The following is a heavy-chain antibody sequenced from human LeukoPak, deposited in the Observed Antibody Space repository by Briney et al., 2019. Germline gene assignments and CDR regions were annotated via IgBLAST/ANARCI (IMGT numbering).Heavy chain of an antibody. V-gene: IGHV1-18*04. Sequence: ASVKVSCKASGYTFTGYYMHWVRQAPGQGLEWMGWISAYNGNTNYAQKLQGRVTMTTDTSTSTAYMELRSLRSDDTAVYYCARDGDHMVRGPPPDYWGQGTLVTVSS. D-gene: IGHD3-10*01. CDR1: GYTFTGYY. CDR3: ARDGDHMVRGPPPDY. J-gene: IGHJ4*02. CDR2: ISAYNGNT.